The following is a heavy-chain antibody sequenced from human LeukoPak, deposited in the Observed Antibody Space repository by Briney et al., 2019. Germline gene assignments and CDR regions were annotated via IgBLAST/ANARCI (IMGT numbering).Heavy chain of an antibody. V-gene: IGHV3-23*01. D-gene: IGHD3-9*01. CDR1: GFTFSTYA. CDR3: ARAKRYFDWLPPNFDY. J-gene: IGHJ4*02. Sequence: GDSLRLSCTASGFTFSTYAMNWVRQAPGKGLEWVSTITGSGGSTYYADSVKGRFTISRDNSKNTLYLQMNSLRAEDTAVYYCARAKRYFDWLPPNFDYWGQGTLVTVSS. CDR2: ITGSGGST.